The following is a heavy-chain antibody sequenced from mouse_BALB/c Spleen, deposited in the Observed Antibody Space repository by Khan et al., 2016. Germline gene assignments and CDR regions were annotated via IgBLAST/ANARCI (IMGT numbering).Heavy chain of an antibody. CDR3: ARWAYYGNYLFAY. CDR2: INPSTGYT. J-gene: IGHJ3*01. D-gene: IGHD2-10*01. CDR1: GYTFTSYW. Sequence: QVQLQQSGAELAKTGASVKMSCKASGYTFTSYWMHWVKQRPGQGLEWIGYINPSTGYTEYNQKFKDKATLTAEKSSRTAYMQLSSLTSEDSAVYYCARWAYYGNYLFAYWGQGTLFTVSS. V-gene: IGHV1-7*01.